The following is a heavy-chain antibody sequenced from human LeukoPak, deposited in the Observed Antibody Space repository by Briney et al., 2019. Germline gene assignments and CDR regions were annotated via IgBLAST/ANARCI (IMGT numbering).Heavy chain of an antibody. D-gene: IGHD3-3*01. V-gene: IGHV4-31*03. Sequence: SETLSLTCTVSGGSISSGGYYWSWIRQHPGKGLEWIGYIYYSGSTYYNPSLKSRVTISVDTSKNQLSLKLSSVTAADTAVYYCARVGKNFTIFGVVTHFDYWGQGTLVTVSS. CDR1: GGSISSGGYY. CDR2: IYYSGST. J-gene: IGHJ4*02. CDR3: ARVGKNFTIFGVVTHFDY.